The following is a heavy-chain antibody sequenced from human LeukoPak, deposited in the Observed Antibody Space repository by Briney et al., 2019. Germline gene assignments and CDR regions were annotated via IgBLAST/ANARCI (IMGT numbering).Heavy chain of an antibody. V-gene: IGHV3-21*01. D-gene: IGHD2-2*01. J-gene: IGHJ6*03. CDR3: ARSDCSSTSCQEATYYYYYYMDV. CDR2: ISSSSSYI. Sequence: GGSLRLSCAASGFTFSSYSMNWVRQAPGKGLEWVSSISSSSSYIYYADSVKGRFTISRDNAKNSLYLQMNGLRAEDTAVYYCARSDCSSTSCQEATYYYYYYMDVWGKGTTVTVSS. CDR1: GFTFSSYS.